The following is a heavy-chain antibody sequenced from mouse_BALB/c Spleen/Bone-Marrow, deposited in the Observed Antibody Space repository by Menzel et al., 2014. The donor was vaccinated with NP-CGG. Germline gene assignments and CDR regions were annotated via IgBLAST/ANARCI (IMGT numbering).Heavy chain of an antibody. CDR1: GFSLTSYG. CDR3: AINPYGNYALDY. CDR2: IWSDGNT. D-gene: IGHD2-10*02. V-gene: IGHV2-6*02. Sequence: QVQLQQSGPGLVAPSQSLSITCTVSGFSLTSYGVHWVRQPPGKGLEWLVVIWSDGNTTYNSALKSRLSISKDNSKSQVFLKMNSLQTDDTAMYYCAINPYGNYALDYWGHRTSVTFSS. J-gene: IGHJ4*01.